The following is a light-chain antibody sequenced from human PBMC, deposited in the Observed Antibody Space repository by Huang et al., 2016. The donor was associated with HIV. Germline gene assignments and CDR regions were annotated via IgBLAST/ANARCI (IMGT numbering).Light chain of an antibody. V-gene: IGKV2-28*01. CDR1: QSLLDRNGNNH. J-gene: IGKJ2*01. CDR3: MQSLQTLHT. Sequence: DIVMTQSPLSLPVTPGEPASISCRSSQSLLDRNGNNHLDWYLHQPGQSPQLLFYLGSNRASGVPASFSGRGSGTDFTLRISSVEAGDVVVYYCMQSLQTLHTFGQGTKLEI. CDR2: LGS.